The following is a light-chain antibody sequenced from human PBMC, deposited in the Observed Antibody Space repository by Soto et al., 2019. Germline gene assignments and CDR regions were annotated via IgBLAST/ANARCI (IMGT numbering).Light chain of an antibody. V-gene: IGLV1-44*01. CDR1: SFNIGRNP. Sequence: QSVLTQPPSASGTPGQRVTISCSGSSFNIGRNPVNWYQQFPGTAPKLLIYTNDQRPSGVPDRFSGSKSGTSASLAISGLQSEDEADYYCSTWDDSLNAVLFGGGTKLTVL. J-gene: IGLJ2*01. CDR3: STWDDSLNAVL. CDR2: TND.